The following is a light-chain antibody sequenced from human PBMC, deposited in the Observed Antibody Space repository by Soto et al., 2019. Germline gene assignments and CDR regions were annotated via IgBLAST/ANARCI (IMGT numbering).Light chain of an antibody. V-gene: IGKV2-28*01. CDR3: MQALHIPLT. J-gene: IGKJ4*01. CDR1: QRLLNTNGYNY. Sequence: DIVMTQSPLSLPVTPVEPASISCRSSQRLLNTNGYNYLDWYLQKPGQSPQLLIYLGSSRASGVPDRFSGSGSGTDFTLKISRVEAEDVGVYYCMQALHIPLTFGGGTKVEI. CDR2: LGS.